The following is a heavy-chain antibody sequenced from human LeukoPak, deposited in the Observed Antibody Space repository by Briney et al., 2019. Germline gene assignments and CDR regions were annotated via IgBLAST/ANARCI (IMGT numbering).Heavy chain of an antibody. J-gene: IGHJ5*02. CDR2: ISYDGSNK. CDR3: ARGADGVSSNSRGWFDP. Sequence: GGSLRLSCAASGFTFSSYAMHWVRQAPGKGLEWVAVISYDGSNKYYADSVKGRFTISRDNSKNTLYLQMNSLRAEDTAVYSCARGADGVSSNSRGWFDPWGQGTLVTVFS. CDR1: GFTFSSYA. V-gene: IGHV3-30*04. D-gene: IGHD2-15*01.